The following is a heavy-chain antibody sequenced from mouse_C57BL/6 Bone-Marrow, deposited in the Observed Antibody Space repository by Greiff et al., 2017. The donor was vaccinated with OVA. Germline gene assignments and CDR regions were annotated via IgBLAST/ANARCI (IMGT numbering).Heavy chain of an antibody. CDR3: ATNYDYDWYFDV. CDR1: GFTFSDYG. Sequence: EVMLVESGGGLVKPGGSLKLSCAASGFTFSDYGMHWVRQAPEKGLEWVAYISSGSSTIYYADTVKGRFTISRDNAKNTLFLQMTSLRSEDTAMYYCATNYDYDWYFDVLGTGTTVTVSS. V-gene: IGHV5-17*01. CDR2: ISSGSSTI. J-gene: IGHJ1*03. D-gene: IGHD2-4*01.